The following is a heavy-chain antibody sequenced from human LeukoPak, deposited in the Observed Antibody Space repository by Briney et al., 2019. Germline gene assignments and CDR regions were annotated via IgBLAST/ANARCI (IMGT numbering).Heavy chain of an antibody. CDR1: GGSISSYY. CDR2: SHYSGST. J-gene: IGHJ4*02. D-gene: IGHD6-19*01. Sequence: SETLSLTCTVSGGSISSYYWSWIRQPPGKRLEWIGCSHYSGSTNYNPSLKSRVTISVDTSKNQFSLKLSSVTAADTAVYYCARVRPAVAGTHYFDYWGQGTLVTVSS. CDR3: ARVRPAVAGTHYFDY. V-gene: IGHV4-59*01.